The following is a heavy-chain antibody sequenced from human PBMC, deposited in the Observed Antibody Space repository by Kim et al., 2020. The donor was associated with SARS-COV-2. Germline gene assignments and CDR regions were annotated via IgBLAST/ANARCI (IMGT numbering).Heavy chain of an antibody. Sequence: GGSLRLSCAASGFSFNNYGLHWVRQAPGKGLEWVAVISYAGSNRYYVDSVKGRFTISRDNSNNTVYLQMSSLRAEDTAIYYCARDQGGYGGPEFDSWGQGTLVTVSS. J-gene: IGHJ4*02. CDR2: ISYAGSNR. CDR3: ARDQGGYGGPEFDS. D-gene: IGHD5-12*01. V-gene: IGHV3-33*01. CDR1: GFSFNNYG.